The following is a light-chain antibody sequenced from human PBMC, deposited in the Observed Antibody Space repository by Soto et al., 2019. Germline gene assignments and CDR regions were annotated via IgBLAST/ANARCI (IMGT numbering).Light chain of an antibody. J-gene: IGKJ1*01. Sequence: DVVMTQSPLSLPVTLGQPASISFRSSQSLVYSDGNTYLHWFQQRPGQSPRRLIYQVSNRDSGVPDRFSGSGSGTDFTLKISRVEADDVGVYYCMQDIYWPSTFGQGTKVDI. CDR3: MQDIYWPST. V-gene: IGKV2-30*01. CDR1: QSLVYSDGNTY. CDR2: QVS.